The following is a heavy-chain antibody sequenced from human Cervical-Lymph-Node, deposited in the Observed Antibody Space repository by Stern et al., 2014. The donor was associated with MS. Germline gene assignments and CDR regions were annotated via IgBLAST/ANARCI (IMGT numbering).Heavy chain of an antibody. CDR2: INTRTGSP. D-gene: IGHD6-13*01. CDR1: GYMFTRYA. CDR3: ARPITGADHAFDY. V-gene: IGHV7-4-1*02. Sequence: VHLVESGSEMKMPGASVKVSCRASGYMFTRYALNWVRQAPGQGLEWMGWINTRTGSPTYAQGFTGRFVFSLDTSISTAYLQINSLKSEDTAVYYCARPITGADHAFDYWGQGSLVTVSS. J-gene: IGHJ4*02.